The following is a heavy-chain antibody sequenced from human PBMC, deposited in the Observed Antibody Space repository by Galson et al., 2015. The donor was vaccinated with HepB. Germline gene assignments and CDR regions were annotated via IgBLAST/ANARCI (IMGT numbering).Heavy chain of an antibody. D-gene: IGHD6-13*01. CDR2: IKQDGSEK. CDR1: GFTFSSYT. J-gene: IGHJ4*02. V-gene: IGHV3-7*03. Sequence: SLRLSCAASGFTFSSYTMNWVRQAPGKGLEWVAAIKQDGSEKYYVDSVKGRFTISRDNAKNSLDLQMNSLRADDTAVYYCARGDGSIWYSYWGQGILVTGSS. CDR3: ARGDGSIWYSY.